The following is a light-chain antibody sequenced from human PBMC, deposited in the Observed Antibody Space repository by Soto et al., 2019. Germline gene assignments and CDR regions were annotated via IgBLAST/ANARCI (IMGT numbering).Light chain of an antibody. Sequence: EVVLTQSPATLSLSPGARATLSCRASQSISSYLAWYQHKPGQAPRLLIYDASNRATGIPARFSGSGSGTDFTLTISSLEPEDSAVYYCQQRSDWPPYTFGQGTKLEIK. J-gene: IGKJ2*01. V-gene: IGKV3-11*01. CDR1: QSISSY. CDR3: QQRSDWPPYT. CDR2: DAS.